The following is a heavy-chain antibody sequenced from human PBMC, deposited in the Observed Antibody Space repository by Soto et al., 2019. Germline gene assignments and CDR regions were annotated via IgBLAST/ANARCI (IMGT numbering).Heavy chain of an antibody. V-gene: IGHV4-34*01. CDR2: INHSGST. D-gene: IGHD2-15*01. CDR1: GGSFSGYY. Sequence: QVQLQQWGAGLLKPSETLSLTCAVYGGSFSGYYWSWIRQPPGKGLEWSGDINHSGSTNYNPSLKSRVTISVDTPMNQFSLRLSSVTAADTAVYYCARGRRGILPMDVWGKGTTVTVSS. J-gene: IGHJ6*03. CDR3: ARGRRGILPMDV.